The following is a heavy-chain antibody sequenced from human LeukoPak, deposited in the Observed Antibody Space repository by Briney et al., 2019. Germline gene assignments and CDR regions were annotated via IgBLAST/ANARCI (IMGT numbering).Heavy chain of an antibody. J-gene: IGHJ4*02. CDR1: GFTVSSTY. V-gene: IGHV3-66*02. D-gene: IGHD4-17*01. Sequence: GGSLRLSCAASGFTVSSTYMTWVRQAPGKGLEWVSVIYSGGSTYSADSVKGRFTISRDNSKNTLYLEMNSLRAEDTAVYYCARLGPTDYGDHGEIDYWGQGTLVTVSS. CDR3: ARLGPTDYGDHGEIDY. CDR2: IYSGGST.